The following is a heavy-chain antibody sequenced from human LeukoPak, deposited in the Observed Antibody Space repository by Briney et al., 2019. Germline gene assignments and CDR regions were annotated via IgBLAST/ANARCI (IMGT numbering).Heavy chain of an antibody. J-gene: IGHJ4*02. V-gene: IGHV3-21*01. D-gene: IGHD2-15*01. CDR1: GFTFSDYY. Sequence: PGGSLRLSCAASGFTFSDYYMNWVRQAPGKGLEWVSLISSDGSYIYYADSVRGRFTISRDNAKNSLYLQMNSLRAEDTAVYFCASPHYCRGSSCCFSYWGQGTLVTVSS. CDR3: ASPHYCRGSSCCFSY. CDR2: ISSDGSYI.